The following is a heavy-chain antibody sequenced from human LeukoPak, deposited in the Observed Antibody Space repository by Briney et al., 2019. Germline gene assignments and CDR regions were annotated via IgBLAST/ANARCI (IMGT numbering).Heavy chain of an antibody. CDR1: GGSISSSSYY. CDR3: ARDRMTPHGWGNWFDP. V-gene: IGHV4-39*07. Sequence: SSETLSLTCTVSGGSISSSSYYWGWIRQPPGKGLEWIGSIYYSGSTNYNPSLKSRVTISVDKSKNQFSLKLSSVTAADTAVYYCARDRMTPHGWGNWFDPWGQGTLVTVSS. J-gene: IGHJ5*02. D-gene: IGHD3-16*01. CDR2: IYYSGST.